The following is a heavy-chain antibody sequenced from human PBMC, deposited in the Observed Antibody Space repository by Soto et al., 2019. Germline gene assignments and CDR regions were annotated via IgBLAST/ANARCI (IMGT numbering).Heavy chain of an antibody. CDR1: GYTFTGYY. D-gene: IGHD6-13*01. J-gene: IGHJ6*03. CDR2: INPNSGGT. CDR3: ARGSIAAAGTGYYYYMDV. Sequence: ASVKVSCKASGYTFTGYYMHWVRQAPGQEFEWMGWINPNSGGTNYAQKFQGWVTMTRDTSISTAYMELSRLRSDDTAVYYCARGSIAAAGTGYYYYMDVWGKGTTVTVSS. V-gene: IGHV1-2*04.